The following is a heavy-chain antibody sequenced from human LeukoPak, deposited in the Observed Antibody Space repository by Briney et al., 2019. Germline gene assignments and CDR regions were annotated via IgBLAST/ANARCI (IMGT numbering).Heavy chain of an antibody. J-gene: IGHJ5*02. D-gene: IGHD3-3*01. V-gene: IGHV4-59*01. CDR3: ARDYRYYDFWNGYYTGRGWFDP. Sequence: SETVSLTCTVSGGSISSYYWSWIRQPPGKGLEWIGYIYYSGSTNYNPSLKSRVTISVDTSKNQFSLKLSSVTAADTAVYYCARDYRYYDFWNGYYTGRGWFDPWGQGTLVTVSS. CDR1: GGSISSYY. CDR2: IYYSGST.